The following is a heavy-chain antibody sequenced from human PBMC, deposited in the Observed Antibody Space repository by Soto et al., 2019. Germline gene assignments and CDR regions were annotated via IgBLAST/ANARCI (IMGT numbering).Heavy chain of an antibody. V-gene: IGHV1-2*06. J-gene: IGHJ3*02. CDR1: GYTFTGYY. Sequence: ASVKVSCKASGYTFTGYYMHWVRQAPGQGLEWMGRINPNSGGTNYAQKFQGRVTMTRDTSISTAYMEPSRLRSDDTAVYYCARRRTRHAFDIWGQGTMVTVSS. CDR2: INPNSGGT. CDR3: ARRRTRHAFDI.